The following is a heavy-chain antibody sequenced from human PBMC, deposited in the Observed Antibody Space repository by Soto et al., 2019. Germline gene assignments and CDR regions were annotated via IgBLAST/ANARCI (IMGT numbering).Heavy chain of an antibody. V-gene: IGHV3-33*01. Sequence: QVQLVESGGGVVQPGRSLRLSCAASGFTFSSYGMHWVRQAPGKGLEWVAVIWYDGSNKYYADSVKGRFTISRDNSNKTLYLQMNSMRAADTAVYYCARSVDRNYYDSSGYYFTRRGQGTLVTVSS. CDR3: ARSVDRNYYDSSGYYFTR. CDR2: IWYDGSNK. J-gene: IGHJ4*02. CDR1: GFTFSSYG. D-gene: IGHD3-22*01.